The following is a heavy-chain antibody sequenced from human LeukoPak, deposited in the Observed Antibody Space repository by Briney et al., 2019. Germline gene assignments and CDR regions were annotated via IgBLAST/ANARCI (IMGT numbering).Heavy chain of an antibody. CDR1: GFIFSSYG. Sequence: GGSLRLSCAASGFIFSSYGMSWLRHAPGKGLEWGSAISGSGGSTYYADSVKGRFTISRDNSKNTLYLQMNSLRAEDTAVYYCAKGGPDYYGSGSYERWGQGTLVTVSS. V-gene: IGHV3-23*01. CDR2: ISGSGGST. J-gene: IGHJ4*02. CDR3: AKGGPDYYGSGSYER. D-gene: IGHD3-10*01.